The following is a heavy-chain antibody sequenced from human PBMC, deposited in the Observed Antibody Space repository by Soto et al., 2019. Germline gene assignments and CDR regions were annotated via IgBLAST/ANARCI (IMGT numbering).Heavy chain of an antibody. CDR3: VRDSHGDY. V-gene: IGHV3-74*01. CDR1: GFTFSNYW. J-gene: IGHJ4*02. CDR2: IDHDGPT. Sequence: EVQLVESGGGLVQPGGSLRLSCAGSGFTFSNYWMHLVRQAPGKGLEWVSRIDHDGPTDYADSVRGRSTISRDNAENTLYLQMNRLRPEATAVYYCVRDSHGDYWGQGTLVTVSS.